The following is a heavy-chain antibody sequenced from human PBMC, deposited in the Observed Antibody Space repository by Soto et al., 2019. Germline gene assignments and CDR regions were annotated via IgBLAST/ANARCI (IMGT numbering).Heavy chain of an antibody. CDR2: ISGSGGST. D-gene: IGHD6-13*01. Sequence: GGSLRLSCAASGFTFSSYAMSWVRQAPGKGLEWVSAISGSGGSTYYADSVKGRFTISRDNSKNTLYLQMNSLRAEDTAVYYCATRFYSSSWFSGYWGQGTLVTVSS. CDR3: ATRFYSSSWFSGY. J-gene: IGHJ4*02. CDR1: GFTFSSYA. V-gene: IGHV3-23*01.